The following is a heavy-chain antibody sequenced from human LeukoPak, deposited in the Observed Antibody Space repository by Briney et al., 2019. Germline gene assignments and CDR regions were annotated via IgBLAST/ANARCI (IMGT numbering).Heavy chain of an antibody. D-gene: IGHD3-22*01. CDR2: FTSKTDGGTT. J-gene: IGHJ4*02. CDR3: TTAQFFNSSGSLAY. Sequence: GGSLRLSCAASGFTFNKARMNWVRQGPGKGLEWVGRFTSKTDGGTTDYAAHVRGRFTISRDDLKATLYLQMNSLKTEDTAVYYCTTAQFFNSSGSLAYWGQGTLVTVSS. V-gene: IGHV3-15*01. CDR1: GFTFNKAR.